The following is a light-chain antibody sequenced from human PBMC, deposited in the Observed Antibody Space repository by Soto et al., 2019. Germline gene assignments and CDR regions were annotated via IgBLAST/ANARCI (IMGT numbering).Light chain of an antibody. J-gene: IGLJ2*01. V-gene: IGLV1-40*01. CDR2: GNS. Sequence: QSVLTQPPSVSGAPGQRVTISCTGSSSNIGAGYDVPWYQQLPGTAPKLLIYGNSNRPSGVPDRFSGSKSGTSASLAITGLQAEDEADYYFQSYDSSLSGVVFGGGTKLTVL. CDR3: QSYDSSLSGVV. CDR1: SSNIGAGYD.